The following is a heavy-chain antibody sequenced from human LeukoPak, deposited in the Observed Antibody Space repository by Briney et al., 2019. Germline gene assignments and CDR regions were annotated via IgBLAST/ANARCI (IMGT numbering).Heavy chain of an antibody. V-gene: IGHV4-61*02. J-gene: IGHJ5*02. CDR3: ARLRNKYNWFDP. CDR2: IYTSGST. D-gene: IGHD2/OR15-2a*01. CDR1: GGSISSGSYY. Sequence: SETLSLTCTVSGGSISSGSYYWSWIRQPAGKGLEWIGRIYTSGSTNYNPSPKSRVTISVDTSKNQFSLKLSSVTAADTAVYYCARLRNKYNWFDPWGQGTLVTVSS.